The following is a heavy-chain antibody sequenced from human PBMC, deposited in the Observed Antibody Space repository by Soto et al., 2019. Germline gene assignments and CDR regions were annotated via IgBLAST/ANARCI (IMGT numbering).Heavy chain of an antibody. D-gene: IGHD6-19*01. CDR1: GDSVSSNSAA. V-gene: IGHV6-1*01. J-gene: IGHJ6*02. CDR2: TYYRSQWYN. Sequence: SQTLSLTCVISGDSVSSNSAAWTWIRQSPSRGLEWLGRTYYRSQWYNDYAVSVKGRIIINPDTSKNQFSLQLSSVPPEDTAVYYCARTVARDYYYKGVDVWGQGTTVTVSS. CDR3: ARTVARDYYYKGVDV.